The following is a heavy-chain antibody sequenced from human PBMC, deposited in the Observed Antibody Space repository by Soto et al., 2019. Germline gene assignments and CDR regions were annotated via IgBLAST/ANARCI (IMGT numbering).Heavy chain of an antibody. D-gene: IGHD6-13*01. CDR3: AKDLEQQLPPYYYYGMDV. Sequence: QVQLVESGGGVVQPGRSLRLSCAASGFTFSSYGMHWVRQAPGKGLEWVAVISYDGSNKYYADSVKGRFTISRDNSKNTLYLQMNSLRAEDTAVYYCAKDLEQQLPPYYYYGMDVWGQGTTVTVSS. CDR2: ISYDGSNK. J-gene: IGHJ6*02. V-gene: IGHV3-30*18. CDR1: GFTFSSYG.